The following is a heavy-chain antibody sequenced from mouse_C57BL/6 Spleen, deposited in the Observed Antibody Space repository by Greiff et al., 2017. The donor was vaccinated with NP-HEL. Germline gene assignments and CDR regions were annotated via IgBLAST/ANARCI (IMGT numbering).Heavy chain of an antibody. D-gene: IGHD1-1*01. CDR3: ARGDYYYGTFDY. CDR2: INPNNGGT. V-gene: IGHV1-18*01. J-gene: IGHJ2*01. CDR1: GYTFTDYN. Sequence: VQLKESGPELVKPGASVKIPCKASGYTFTDYNMDWVKQSPGKSLEWIGDINPNNGGTIYNQKFKGKATLTGDKSSSTAYMELRSLTSEDTAVYYCARGDYYYGTFDYWGQGTTLTVSS.